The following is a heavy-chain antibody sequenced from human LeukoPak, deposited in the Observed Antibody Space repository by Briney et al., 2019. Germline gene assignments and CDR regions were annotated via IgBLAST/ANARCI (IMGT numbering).Heavy chain of an antibody. V-gene: IGHV1-2*02. J-gene: IGHJ6*03. CDR3: ARNGHISAWSYYYYYVDV. CDR1: GYTFTAYS. Sequence: ASVKVSCKASGYTFTAYSMHWVRQAPGQGLEWMGWINPNSGDRKYAQKFQGRVTMTRDTSISTAYMELSGLGFDDTAVYYCARNGHISAWSYYYYYVDVWGIGTTVTVSS. D-gene: IGHD6-19*01. CDR2: INPNSGDR.